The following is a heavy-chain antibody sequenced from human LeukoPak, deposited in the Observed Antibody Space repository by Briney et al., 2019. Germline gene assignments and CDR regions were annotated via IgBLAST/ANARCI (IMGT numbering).Heavy chain of an antibody. CDR1: GYSFTSYW. D-gene: IGHD2-21*01. Sequence: PGESLKISCKGSGYSFTSYWIGWVRQMPGKGLEWMGIIYPSDSDTRYSPSFQGQATISADKSINTAYLRWSSLKSSDTAIYYCATKEAMIGAFDIWGQGTMVTVSS. CDR2: IYPSDSDT. J-gene: IGHJ3*02. CDR3: ATKEAMIGAFDI. V-gene: IGHV5-51*01.